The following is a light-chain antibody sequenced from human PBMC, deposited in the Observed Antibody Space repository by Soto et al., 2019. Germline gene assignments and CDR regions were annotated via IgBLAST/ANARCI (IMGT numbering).Light chain of an antibody. CDR3: SLCTSSSTGV. CDR2: EVS. Sequence: QSALTQPPSVSGSPGQSVTISCTGTSSDVGSYNRVSWYQQPPGTAPKLMIYEVSNRPSGVPDRFSGSKSGNTASLTISGLQAEDEADYYCSLCTSSSTGVFGGGTKLTVL. J-gene: IGLJ2*01. CDR1: SSDVGSYNR. V-gene: IGLV2-18*01.